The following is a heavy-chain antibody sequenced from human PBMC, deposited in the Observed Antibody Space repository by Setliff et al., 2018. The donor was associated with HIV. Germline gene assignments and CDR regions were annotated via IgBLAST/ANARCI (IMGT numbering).Heavy chain of an antibody. CDR3: ATEGAGGSYQRASALDL. V-gene: IGHV4-4*07. CDR2: IQTSGRT. J-gene: IGHJ3*01. CDR1: GGSISSYY. Sequence: SETLSLTCTVSGGSISSYYWSWIRQPAGKGLEWIGRIQTSGRTNNNPSLKSRVTMSVDTSKNQFSLILTSVTAADTAVYYCATEGAGGSYQRASALDLWGQGTMVTVSS. D-gene: IGHD1-26*01.